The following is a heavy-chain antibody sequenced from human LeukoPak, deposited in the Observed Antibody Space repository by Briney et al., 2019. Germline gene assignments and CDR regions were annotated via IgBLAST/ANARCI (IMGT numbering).Heavy chain of an antibody. Sequence: SVKVSCKASGGTFGNFAVSWVRLAPGQGLEWMGGIIPIFGTANYAQKFQGRVAITADESTSTAYMELSSLRSEDTAVYYCARDRELYYFDYWGQGTLVTVSS. CDR3: ARDRELYYFDY. CDR1: GGTFGNFA. J-gene: IGHJ4*02. CDR2: IIPIFGTA. V-gene: IGHV1-69*13. D-gene: IGHD5-24*01.